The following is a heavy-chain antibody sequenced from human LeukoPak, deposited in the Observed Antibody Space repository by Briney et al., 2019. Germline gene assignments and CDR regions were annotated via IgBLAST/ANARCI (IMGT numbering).Heavy chain of an antibody. J-gene: IGHJ4*02. CDR1: GYTFTGYY. CDR2: INPNSGGT. Sequence: ASVKVSCKASGYTFTGYYMHWVRQAPGQGLEWMGWINPNSGGTNYAQKFQGRVTMTRDTSISTAYMELSRLRSDDTAVYYCARGPYGDYVEYYFDYWGQGTLVTVSS. V-gene: IGHV1-2*02. D-gene: IGHD4-17*01. CDR3: ARGPYGDYVEYYFDY.